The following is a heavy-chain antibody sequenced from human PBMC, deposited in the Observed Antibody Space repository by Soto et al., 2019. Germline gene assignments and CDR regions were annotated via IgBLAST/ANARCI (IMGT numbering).Heavy chain of an antibody. J-gene: IGHJ4*02. D-gene: IGHD1-1*01. V-gene: IGHV3-23*01. CDR2: ISGSGGST. CDR1: GFTFSSYA. CDR3: TTGIHNR. Sequence: GGSLRLSCAASGFTFSSYAMSWVRQAPGKGLEWVSAISGSGGSTYYADSVKGRFTISRDDSKNTIYLQMNSLKTEDTAVYYCTTGIHNRWGQGVLVTVSS.